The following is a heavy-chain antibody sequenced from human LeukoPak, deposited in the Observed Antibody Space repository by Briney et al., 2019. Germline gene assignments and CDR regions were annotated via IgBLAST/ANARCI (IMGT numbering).Heavy chain of an antibody. Sequence: PGGSMRLSCAASGFTFSSYGMHWVRQAPGKGLEWVAVISDDGSNKYYADSVKGRFTISRDNSKNTLYLQMNSLRAEDTAVYYCAKNPQTVHILTALYGMDVWGQGTTVTVSS. V-gene: IGHV3-30*18. CDR3: AKNPQTVHILTALYGMDV. J-gene: IGHJ6*02. D-gene: IGHD3-9*01. CDR1: GFTFSSYG. CDR2: ISDDGSNK.